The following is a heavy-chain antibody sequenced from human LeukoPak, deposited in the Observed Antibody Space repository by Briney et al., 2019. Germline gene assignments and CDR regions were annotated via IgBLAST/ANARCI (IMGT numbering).Heavy chain of an antibody. CDR1: GFTFSSYA. CDR3: ARDFVMVYAITLVDY. J-gene: IGHJ4*02. V-gene: IGHV3-30-3*01. D-gene: IGHD2-8*01. Sequence: PGGSLRLSCAASGFTFSSYAMHWVRQAPGKGLVWVAVISYDGSNKYYADSVKGRFTISRDNSKNTLYLQMNSLRAEDTAVYYCARDFVMVYAITLVDYWGQGTLVTVSS. CDR2: ISYDGSNK.